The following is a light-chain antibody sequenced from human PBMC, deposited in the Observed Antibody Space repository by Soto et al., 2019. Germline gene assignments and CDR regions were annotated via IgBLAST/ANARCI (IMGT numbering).Light chain of an antibody. CDR3: QQYGSSFTWT. J-gene: IGKJ1*01. Sequence: EIVLTQSPGTLSLSPGERATLSCRASQSVSSSYLAWYQQKPGQAPRLLIYGASSRATGSPDRFSGSGSGTDFTVTISRLEPEDVAVDYCQQYGSSFTWTFGQGTKVEIK. CDR1: QSVSSSY. CDR2: GAS. V-gene: IGKV3-20*01.